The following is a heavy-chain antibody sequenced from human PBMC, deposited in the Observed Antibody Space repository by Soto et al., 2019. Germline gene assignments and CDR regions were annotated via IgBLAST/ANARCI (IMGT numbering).Heavy chain of an antibody. Sequence: QVQLQESGPGLVKPSETLSLTCTVSGGSISSYYWSWIRQPPGKGLEWIGYIYYSGSTNYNPSLKSRVTISVDTSKNQFSLKLSSVTAADTAVYYCARDRSSYVGGYAFDIWGQGTMVTVSS. CDR2: IYYSGST. CDR3: ARDRSSYVGGYAFDI. D-gene: IGHD3-16*01. CDR1: GGSISSYY. J-gene: IGHJ3*02. V-gene: IGHV4-59*01.